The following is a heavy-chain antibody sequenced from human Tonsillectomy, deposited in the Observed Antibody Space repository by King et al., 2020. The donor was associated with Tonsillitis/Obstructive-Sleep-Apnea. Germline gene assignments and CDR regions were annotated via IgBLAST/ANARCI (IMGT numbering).Heavy chain of an antibody. V-gene: IGHV4-59*01. J-gene: IGHJ4*02. CDR1: GGSISSYY. D-gene: IGHD1-26*01. CDR3: ARVRVVVGDTFYYFDY. CDR2: IYYSGST. Sequence: VQLQESGPGLVKPSETLSLTCTVSGGSISSYYWSWIRQPPGKGLEWIGYIYYSGSTNYNPSLKSRVTMSVDTSKNQFSLKLSSVTAADTAVYYCARVRVVVGDTFYYFDYWGQGTLVTVSS.